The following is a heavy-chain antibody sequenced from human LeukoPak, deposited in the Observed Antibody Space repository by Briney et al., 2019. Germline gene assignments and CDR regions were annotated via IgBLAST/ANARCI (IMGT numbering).Heavy chain of an antibody. CDR3: ARGCLGIVVVNNFDY. CDR1: GFTFSSYA. Sequence: PGGSLRLSCAASGFTFSSYAMHWVRQAPGKGLEWVAVISYDGSNKYYADSVKGRFTISRDNSKNTLYLQMNSLRAEDTAVYYCARGCLGIVVVNNFDYWGQGTLVTVSS. J-gene: IGHJ4*02. D-gene: IGHD3-22*01. V-gene: IGHV3-30-3*01. CDR2: ISYDGSNK.